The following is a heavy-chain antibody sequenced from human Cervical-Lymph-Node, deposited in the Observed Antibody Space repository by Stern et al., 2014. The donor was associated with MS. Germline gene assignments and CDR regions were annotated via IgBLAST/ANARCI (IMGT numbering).Heavy chain of an antibody. CDR2: IYYSGST. D-gene: IGHD3-22*01. J-gene: IGHJ3*02. Sequence: QVQLQESGPGLVKPSETLSLTCTVSGGSISSSSYYWGWIRQPPGTGLEWIGSIYYSGSTYYNPSLKSRVTISVATSKNQVSLKRSSVTAADTAVYYCAQYYYDSSGYDAFDIWGQGTMVTVSS. CDR1: GGSISSSSYY. CDR3: AQYYYDSSGYDAFDI. V-gene: IGHV4-39*01.